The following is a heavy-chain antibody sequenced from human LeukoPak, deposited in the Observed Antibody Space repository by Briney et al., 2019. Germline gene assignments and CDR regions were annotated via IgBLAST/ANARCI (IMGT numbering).Heavy chain of an antibody. CDR3: ARDQGTVTRPDYYYYGMDV. D-gene: IGHD4-17*01. CDR2: IYYSGST. CDR1: GGSISSSSYY. V-gene: IGHV4-39*07. Sequence: PSETLSLTCTVSGGSISSSSYYWGWIRQPPGKGLEWIGSIYYSGSTYYNPSLKSRVTISVDTSKDQFSLKLSSVTAADTAVYYCARDQGTVTRPDYYYYGMDVWGQGTTVTVSS. J-gene: IGHJ6*02.